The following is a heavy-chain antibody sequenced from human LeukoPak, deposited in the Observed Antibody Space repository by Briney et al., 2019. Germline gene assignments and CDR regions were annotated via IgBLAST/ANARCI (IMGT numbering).Heavy chain of an antibody. D-gene: IGHD3-16*02. CDR3: ARVGGLSFYGMDV. V-gene: IGHV3-21*01. CDR2: ISSSSSYI. Sequence: PGGSLRLSCAASGFTFSSYSMNWVRRAPGKGLEWVSSISSSSSYIYYADSVKGRFTISRDNAKNSLYLQMNSLRAEDTAVYYCARVGGLSFYGMDVWGQGTTVTVSS. CDR1: GFTFSSYS. J-gene: IGHJ6*02.